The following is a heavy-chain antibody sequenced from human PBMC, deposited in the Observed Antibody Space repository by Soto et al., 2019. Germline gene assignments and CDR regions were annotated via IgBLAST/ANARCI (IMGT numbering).Heavy chain of an antibody. V-gene: IGHV4-4*07. CDR2: IYTSGST. CDR3: ARDMPGIAARGENNWFDP. J-gene: IGHJ5*02. D-gene: IGHD6-6*01. CDR1: GGSIRIYY. Sequence: PAEALSVTCTFSGGSIRIYYWSWIRQPAGKGLEWIGRIYTSGSTNYNPSLKSRVTMSVDTSKNQFSLKLSSVTAADTAVYYCARDMPGIAARGENNWFDPWGQGTMVTVSS.